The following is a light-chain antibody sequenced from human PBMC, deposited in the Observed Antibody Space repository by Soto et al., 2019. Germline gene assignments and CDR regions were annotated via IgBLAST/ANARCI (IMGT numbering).Light chain of an antibody. V-gene: IGLV1-40*01. CDR3: PSFTTNLGAWV. J-gene: IGLJ3*02. CDR1: SSNIGAGYD. CDR2: GNN. Sequence: QSVLTQPPSVSGAPGQRVTISCSGTSSNIGAGYDVHWYHQLPGTAPKLLIFGNNNRPSGVPARFSASRSGTSASLAITGFRAEDEADYYCPSFTTNLGAWVFGGGTKLTVL.